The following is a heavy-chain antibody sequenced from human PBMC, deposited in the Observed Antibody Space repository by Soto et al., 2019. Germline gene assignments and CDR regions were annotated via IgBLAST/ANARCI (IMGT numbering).Heavy chain of an antibody. J-gene: IGHJ6*02. V-gene: IGHV3-21*01. Sequence: PGGSLRLSCAASGFTFSSYSMNWVRQAPGKGLEWVSSISSSSSYIHYADSVKGRFTISRDNAKNSLYLQMNSLRAEDTAVYYCARADYYGSGSPYGMDVWGQGTTVTVSS. CDR2: ISSSSSYI. CDR3: ARADYYGSGSPYGMDV. D-gene: IGHD3-10*01. CDR1: GFTFSSYS.